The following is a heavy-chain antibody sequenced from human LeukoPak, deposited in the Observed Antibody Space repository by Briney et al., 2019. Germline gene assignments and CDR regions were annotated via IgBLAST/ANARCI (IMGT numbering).Heavy chain of an antibody. D-gene: IGHD1-14*01. CDR2: ISWDGGCT. CDR1: GFTFDDYA. V-gene: IGHV3-43D*03. Sequence: GGSLRLSCAPSGFTFDDYAMHWVRQAPGKGLEWVSFISWDGGCTYYADSVKGRFTISRDNSKNSLYQQMNSLRAEDTALYYCAKDFSFRPDRHTGPYYMDVWGKGTTVTVSS. J-gene: IGHJ6*03. CDR3: AKDFSFRPDRHTGPYYMDV.